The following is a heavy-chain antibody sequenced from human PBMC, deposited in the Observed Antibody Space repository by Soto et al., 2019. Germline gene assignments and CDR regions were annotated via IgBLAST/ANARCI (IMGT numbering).Heavy chain of an antibody. CDR2: IYYSGST. CDR1: GGSISSGGYY. Sequence: SETLSLTCTVSGGSISSGGYYWSWIRQHPGKGLEWIGYIYYSGSTYYNPSLKSRVTISVDTSKNQFSLKLSSVTAEDTAVYYCARDGSGGRAIDYWGQGTLVTVSS. J-gene: IGHJ4*02. V-gene: IGHV4-31*03. D-gene: IGHD2-15*01. CDR3: ARDGSGGRAIDY.